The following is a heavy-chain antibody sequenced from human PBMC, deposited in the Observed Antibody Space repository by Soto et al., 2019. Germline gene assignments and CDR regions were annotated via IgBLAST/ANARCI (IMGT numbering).Heavy chain of an antibody. D-gene: IGHD2-15*01. Sequence: QVQLVESGGDVVQPGRSLRLSCAASGFTFSSNAMHWVRQAPGKGLEWVAVISYDESNKYYADSVKGRFTISSDNSKNTLYPQMNNLSHEDTAVYYCLREAYCSGSSYARKRGRFYDICSQGKTLNVSS. J-gene: IGHJ3*02. CDR3: LREAYCSGSSYARKRGRFYDI. CDR1: GFTFSSNA. CDR2: ISYDESNK. V-gene: IGHV3-30-3*01.